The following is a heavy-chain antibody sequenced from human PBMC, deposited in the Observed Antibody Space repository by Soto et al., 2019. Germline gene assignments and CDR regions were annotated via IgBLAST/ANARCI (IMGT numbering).Heavy chain of an antibody. D-gene: IGHD2-2*01. CDR1: GFTFSDYY. CDR3: ARDMSYCSSTSCYGGYYYYGMDV. V-gene: IGHV3-11*01. Sequence: QVQLVESGGGLVKPGGSLRLSCAASGFTFSDYYMSWIRQAPGKGLEWVSYISSSGSTIYYADSVKGRFTISRDNAKNSLYLQMHSLRAEDTAVYYCARDMSYCSSTSCYGGYYYYGMDVWGQGTTVTVSS. CDR2: ISSSGSTI. J-gene: IGHJ6*02.